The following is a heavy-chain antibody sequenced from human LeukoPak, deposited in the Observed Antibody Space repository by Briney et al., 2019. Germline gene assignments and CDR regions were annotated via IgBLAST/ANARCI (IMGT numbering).Heavy chain of an antibody. V-gene: IGHV3-30*18. Sequence: GRSLRLSCAASGXTFSSYGMHWVRQAPGKGLEWVAVISYDGSNTYYADSVKGRFTISRDNSKNMLYLQMNSLRAEDTAAYYCAKPYYYGSRSYMDYWGQGTLVTVSS. CDR3: AKPYYYGSRSYMDY. J-gene: IGHJ4*02. D-gene: IGHD3-10*01. CDR1: GXTFSSYG. CDR2: ISYDGSNT.